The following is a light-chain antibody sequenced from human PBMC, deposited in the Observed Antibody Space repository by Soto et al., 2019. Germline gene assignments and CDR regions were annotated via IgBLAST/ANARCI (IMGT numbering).Light chain of an antibody. CDR2: GVS. V-gene: IGKV3-20*01. J-gene: IGKJ1*01. CDR1: QSVSSN. CDR3: QHYGYSLWT. Sequence: EIGVTKYPSTLSVYPKERATLSCRASQSVSSNLAWYQQKPGQAPSLLIYGVSSRATGIPDRFSGSGSGTDFTLTITGLEPEDFAVYYCQHYGYSLWTVGQGTKVDIK.